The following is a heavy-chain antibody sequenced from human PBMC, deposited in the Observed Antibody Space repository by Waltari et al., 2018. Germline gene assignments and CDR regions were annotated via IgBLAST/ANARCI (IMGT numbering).Heavy chain of an antibody. D-gene: IGHD2-8*01. CDR2: IRHTGST. J-gene: IGHJ1*01. CDR1: GGSISSYF. Sequence: QVHLQDSGPGLVKPSETLSLTCSLSGGSISSYFWNWIRQPPGKGLDWIGYIRHTGSTNWNPSLESRVTMSVDTSKGQFSLRMTSVTAADTAVYYCARVDASGRYFGDWGQGTPVTVSS. V-gene: IGHV4-59*08. CDR3: ARVDASGRYFGD.